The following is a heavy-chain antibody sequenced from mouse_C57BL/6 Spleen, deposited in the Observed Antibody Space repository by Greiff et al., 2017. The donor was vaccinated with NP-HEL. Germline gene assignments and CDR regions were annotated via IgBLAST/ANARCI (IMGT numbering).Heavy chain of an antibody. CDR1: GFTFSDYG. CDR2: ISSGSSTI. CDR3: ARPNWDYAMDY. J-gene: IGHJ4*01. V-gene: IGHV5-17*01. Sequence: EVKLVESGGGLVKPGGSLKLSCAASGFTFSDYGMHWVRQAPEKGLEWVAYISSGSSTIYYADTVKGRFTISRDNAKNTLFLQMTSLRSEDTAMYYCARPNWDYAMDYWGKGTSVTVSS. D-gene: IGHD4-1*01.